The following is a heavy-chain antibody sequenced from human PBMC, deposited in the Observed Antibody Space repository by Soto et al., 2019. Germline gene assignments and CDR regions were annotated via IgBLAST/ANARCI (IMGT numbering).Heavy chain of an antibody. CDR2: ISDSGGST. CDR3: AKGGDSWSGYSHY. J-gene: IGHJ4*02. CDR1: GFTFSTFV. V-gene: IGHV3-23*01. Sequence: EVQLLESGGGFVQPGGSLRLSCAGSGFTFSTFVMRWVRQAPGKGLGWVSGISDSGGSTYSADSVEGRFTISRDNSKSTMYLEMSSLTAEDTAVYYCAKGGDSWSGYSHYWGQGTLVTVSS. D-gene: IGHD3-3*01.